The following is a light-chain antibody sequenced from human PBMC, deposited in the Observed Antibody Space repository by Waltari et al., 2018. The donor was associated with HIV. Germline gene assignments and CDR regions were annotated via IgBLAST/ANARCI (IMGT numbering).Light chain of an antibody. CDR1: SSNIGSNT. J-gene: IGLJ2*01. V-gene: IGLV1-44*01. CDR2: SNN. CDR3: AAWDDSLNGVV. Sequence: QSVLTQPPSASGTPGQRVTISCSGSSSNIGSNTVNWYQQLPGTAPKLLIYSNNQGPSAVPVRFSGSKSGTAASRAISGLQAEDEADYYCAAWDDSLNGVVFGGGTKLTVL.